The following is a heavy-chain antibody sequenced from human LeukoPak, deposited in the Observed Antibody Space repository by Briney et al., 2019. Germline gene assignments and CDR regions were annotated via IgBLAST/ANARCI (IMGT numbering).Heavy chain of an antibody. CDR3: ARDRTPYSSGPDY. J-gene: IGHJ4*02. V-gene: IGHV3-30*19. Sequence: GGSLRLSCAASGFSFSSYGMHWVRQAPGKGLEWVAVISYDGSNKYYADSVKGRFTISRDNSKNTLYLQMNSLRAEDTAVYYCARDRTPYSSGPDYWGQGTLVTVSS. CDR2: ISYDGSNK. D-gene: IGHD6-19*01. CDR1: GFSFSSYG.